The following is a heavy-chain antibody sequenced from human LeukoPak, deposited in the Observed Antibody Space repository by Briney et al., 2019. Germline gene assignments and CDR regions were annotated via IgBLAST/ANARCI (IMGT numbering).Heavy chain of an antibody. CDR1: GGSFSGYY. CDR2: INHSGST. CDR3: AGSYYYDSSGSDAFDI. V-gene: IGHV4-34*01. D-gene: IGHD3-22*01. Sequence: SETLSLTCAVYGGSFSGYYWSWIRQPPGKGLEWIGEINHSGSTNYNPSLKSRVTLSVDTSKSQFSLQLRSVPAADAAVYYCAGSYYYDSSGSDAFDIWGQGTMVTVSS. J-gene: IGHJ3*02.